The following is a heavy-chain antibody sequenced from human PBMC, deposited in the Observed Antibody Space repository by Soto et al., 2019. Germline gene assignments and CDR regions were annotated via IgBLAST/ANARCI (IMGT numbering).Heavy chain of an antibody. Sequence: DVQLVESGGGLVQPGGSLRRSCATSGFTFSSYWMDWVRQAPGKGLEWVANIKQDGSEKYYVDSVKGRFTVSRDNAKNSMYLQMNSLSSEDTAVYYCARDDLLDYWGQVTLVTVSS. V-gene: IGHV3-7*01. J-gene: IGHJ4*02. CDR1: GFTFSSYW. CDR2: IKQDGSEK. CDR3: ARDDLLDY.